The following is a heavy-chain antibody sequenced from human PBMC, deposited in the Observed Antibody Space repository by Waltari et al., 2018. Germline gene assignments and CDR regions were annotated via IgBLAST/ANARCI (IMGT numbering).Heavy chain of an antibody. CDR2: IRSSGTIT. J-gene: IGHJ4*02. CDR3: AKRGGTGPVAVSGIHCDY. Sequence: EVQLLESGGGLVQPGGSLRLSCAASGFTFSTYAIYWVRQAPGKGLEWVSSIRSSGTITYYTDSVKGRFTISRDNSKNTLYLELNSLRVEDTATYYCAKRGGTGPVAVSGIHCDYWGQGTLVIVSS. D-gene: IGHD1-26*01. CDR1: GFTFSTYA. V-gene: IGHV3-23*01.